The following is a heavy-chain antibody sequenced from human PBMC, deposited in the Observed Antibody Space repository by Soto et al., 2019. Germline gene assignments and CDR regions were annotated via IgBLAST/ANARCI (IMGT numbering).Heavy chain of an antibody. CDR2: IYYSGST. V-gene: IGHV4-59*01. D-gene: IGHD2-15*01. CDR1: GGSISSYY. CDR3: AREGLNCSGGSCYFDY. J-gene: IGHJ4*02. Sequence: PSETLSLTCTVSGGSISSYYWSWIRQPPGKGLEWIGYIYYSGSTNYNPSLKSRVTISVDTSKNQFSLKLSSVTAADTAVYYCAREGLNCSGGSCYFDYWGQGTLVTVSS.